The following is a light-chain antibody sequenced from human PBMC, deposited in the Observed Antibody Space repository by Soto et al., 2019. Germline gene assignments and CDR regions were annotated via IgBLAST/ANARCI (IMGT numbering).Light chain of an antibody. CDR3: SSYAGINKVI. J-gene: IGLJ2*01. Sequence: QSVLTQPPSASGSPGQSVTISCTGTSSDVGGYKYVSWYQHHPGKAPKLLIYEVTKRPSGVPDRFSGSKSGSTASLTVSGLRAEDEGDYYCSSYAGINKVIFGGGTKLTVL. CDR2: EVT. CDR1: SSDVGGYKY. V-gene: IGLV2-8*01.